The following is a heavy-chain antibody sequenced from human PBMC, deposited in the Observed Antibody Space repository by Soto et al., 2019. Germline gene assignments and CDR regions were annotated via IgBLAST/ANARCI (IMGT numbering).Heavy chain of an antibody. V-gene: IGHV3-7*03. CDR3: ARDRGYSYGYFYYYGMDV. J-gene: IGHJ6*02. Sequence: PGGSLRLSCAASGFTFSSYWMSWVRQAPGKGLEWVANIKQDGSEKYYVDSVKGRFTISRDNAKNSLYLQMNSLRAEDTAMYYCARDRGYSYGYFYYYGMDVWGQGTTVTVSS. CDR2: IKQDGSEK. D-gene: IGHD5-18*01. CDR1: GFTFSSYW.